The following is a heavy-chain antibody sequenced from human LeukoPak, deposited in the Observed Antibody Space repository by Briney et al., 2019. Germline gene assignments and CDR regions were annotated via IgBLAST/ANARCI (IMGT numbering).Heavy chain of an antibody. V-gene: IGHV1-18*01. D-gene: IGHD2-2*02. J-gene: IGHJ3*02. CDR3: ARDVGYCSSTSCYSVHDVFDI. CDR1: GYTFTSYG. Sequence: ASVKVSCKASGYTFTSYGISWVRQAPGQGLEWMGWISAYNGNTNYAQKLQGRVTMTTDTSTSTAYMELRSLRSDDTAVYYCARDVGYCSSTSCYSVHDVFDIWGQGTMVTVSS. CDR2: ISAYNGNT.